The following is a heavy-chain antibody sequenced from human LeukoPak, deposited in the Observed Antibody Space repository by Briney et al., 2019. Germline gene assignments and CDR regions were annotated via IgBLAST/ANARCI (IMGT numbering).Heavy chain of an antibody. CDR2: IYHSGST. D-gene: IGHD3-22*01. V-gene: IGHV4-4*02. CDR1: GGSISNSNW. Sequence: SETLSLTCVVSGGSISNSNWWSWVGQPPGTGLEWIGEIYHSGSTNYNPSLKSRVTISVDKSKNQFSRKLSSVTAADTAVYYCARAYYDRSGDYLGYWGQGTLVSVPS. CDR3: ARAYYDRSGDYLGY. J-gene: IGHJ4*02.